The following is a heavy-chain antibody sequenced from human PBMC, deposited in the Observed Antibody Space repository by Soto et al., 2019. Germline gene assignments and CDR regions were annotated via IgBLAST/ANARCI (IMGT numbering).Heavy chain of an antibody. Sequence: EVQLVESGGGLVQPGGSLRLSCEASGFTFRNYDMHWVRQGTGKGLEWVSGISAAGDPEYADSVEGRFTISRDKSKDTLYLQMDSLRAEDTGVYYCAKESLDYYDLGRFYAPALDYWGQGTPVSVSS. D-gene: IGHD3-10*01. CDR2: ISAAGDP. V-gene: IGHV3-13*05. J-gene: IGHJ4*02. CDR1: GFTFRNYD. CDR3: AKESLDYYDLGRFYAPALDY.